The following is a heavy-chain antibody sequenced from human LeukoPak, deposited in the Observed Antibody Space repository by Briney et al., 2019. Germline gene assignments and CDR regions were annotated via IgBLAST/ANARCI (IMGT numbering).Heavy chain of an antibody. D-gene: IGHD5-24*01. J-gene: IGHJ4*02. CDR1: GFTFSSYG. V-gene: IGHV3-33*01. CDR2: IWYDGSNK. Sequence: GGSLRLSCAASGFTFSSYGMHWVRQAPGKGLEWVAVIWYDGSNKYYADSVKGRFTISRDNSKNTLYLQMNSLRAEDTAVYYCARAALDGPIDYWGQGTLVTVSS. CDR3: ARAALDGPIDY.